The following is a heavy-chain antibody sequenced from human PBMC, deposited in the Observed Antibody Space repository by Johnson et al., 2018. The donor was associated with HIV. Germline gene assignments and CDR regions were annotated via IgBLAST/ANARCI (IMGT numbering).Heavy chain of an antibody. D-gene: IGHD6-6*01. CDR1: GFSVRTNY. V-gene: IGHV3-20*04. CDR3: ARDLDSSSSEDAFDI. Sequence: VQLVESGGGLVQPGGSLRLSCVVSGFSVRTNYMSWVRQAPGKGLEWVSGINWNGGSTSYADSVKGRFTISRDNAKNSLYLQMNSLRAEDTALYYCARDLDSSSSEDAFDIWGQGTMVTVSS. CDR2: INWNGGST. J-gene: IGHJ3*02.